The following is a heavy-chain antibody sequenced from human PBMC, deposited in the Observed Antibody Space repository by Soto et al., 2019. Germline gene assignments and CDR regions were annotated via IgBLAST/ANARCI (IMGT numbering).Heavy chain of an antibody. Sequence: QLQLQESGPGLVKPSETLSLTCTVSGGSISSSSYYWGWIRQPPGKGLEWIGYIYYSGSTYYNPSLKSQVTVSVDTSKNQFSLKLNSVPAADTAVYYCATSNWFDPWGQGTPVTVYS. V-gene: IGHV4-39*01. J-gene: IGHJ5*02. CDR1: GGSISSSSYY. CDR2: IYYSGST. CDR3: ATSNWFDP.